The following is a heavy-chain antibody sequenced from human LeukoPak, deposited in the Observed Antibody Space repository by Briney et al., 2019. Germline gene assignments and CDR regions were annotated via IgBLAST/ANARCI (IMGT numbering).Heavy chain of an antibody. D-gene: IGHD6-19*01. Sequence: ASVKVSCKASGYTFTSYGISWVRQAPGQGLEWMGWISAYNGNTNYAQKLQGRVTMTTDISTSTAYMELRSLRSDDTAVYYCARDLAVAGGHQFDYWGQGTLVTVSS. V-gene: IGHV1-18*01. CDR3: ARDLAVAGGHQFDY. CDR2: ISAYNGNT. J-gene: IGHJ4*02. CDR1: GYTFTSYG.